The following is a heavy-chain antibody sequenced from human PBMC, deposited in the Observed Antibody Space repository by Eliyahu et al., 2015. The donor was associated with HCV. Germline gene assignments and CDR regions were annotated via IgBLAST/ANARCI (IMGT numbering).Heavy chain of an antibody. CDR1: GFTFSSYA. Sequence: EVQLLESGGGLVQPGGSLRLSCAASGFTFSSYAMSWVRQAPGKGLEWVSAISGSGGSTYYADSVKGRFTISRDNSKNTLYLQMNSLRAEDTAVYYCAIRRGSGSYLDYWGQGTLVTVSS. CDR3: AIRRGSGSYLDY. J-gene: IGHJ4*02. CDR2: ISGSGGST. D-gene: IGHD3-10*01. V-gene: IGHV3-23*01.